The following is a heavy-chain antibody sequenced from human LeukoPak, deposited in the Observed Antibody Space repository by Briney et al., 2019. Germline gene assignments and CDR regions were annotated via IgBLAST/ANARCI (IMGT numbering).Heavy chain of an antibody. J-gene: IGHJ6*02. CDR2: ISYDGSSK. Sequence: GSLRLSCAASGFTFSSYAMHWVRQAPGKGLEWVAVISYDGSSKYYADSVKGRFTFSRGNSKNTLYLQMNSLRAEDTAVYYCAKTYLTGSIYGMDVWGQGTTVTVSS. CDR3: AKTYLTGSIYGMDV. CDR1: GFTFSSYA. D-gene: IGHD3-9*01. V-gene: IGHV3-30-3*02.